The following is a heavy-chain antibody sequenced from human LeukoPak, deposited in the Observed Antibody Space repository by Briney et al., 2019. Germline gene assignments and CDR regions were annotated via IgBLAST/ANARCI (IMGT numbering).Heavy chain of an antibody. CDR1: GDSISSGDYY. CDR3: VRGPYGSSISNWFDP. Sequence: PSQTLSLTCTVSGDSISSGDYYWSWIRQPAGKGLEWIGRISSSGSTNYNPSLKSRVTISVDTSKNQFSLKLRSVTAADTAVYYCVRGPYGSSISNWFDPWGQGMLVSVSS. CDR2: ISSSGST. V-gene: IGHV4-61*02. D-gene: IGHD3-10*01. J-gene: IGHJ5*02.